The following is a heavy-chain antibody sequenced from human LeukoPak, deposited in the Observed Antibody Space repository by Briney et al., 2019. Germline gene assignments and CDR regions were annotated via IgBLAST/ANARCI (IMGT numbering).Heavy chain of an antibody. CDR2: ISSPGSTI. V-gene: IGHV3-48*03. Sequence: PGGSLRLPCAASGFTFSIYEMNWVRQAPGKGLEWVSYISSPGSTIFYADSVKGRFTISRDNAKNSLYLQTNSLRAEDTAVYYCARELETAFDYWGQGTLVTVSS. D-gene: IGHD5-18*01. CDR3: ARELETAFDY. CDR1: GFTFSIYE. J-gene: IGHJ4*02.